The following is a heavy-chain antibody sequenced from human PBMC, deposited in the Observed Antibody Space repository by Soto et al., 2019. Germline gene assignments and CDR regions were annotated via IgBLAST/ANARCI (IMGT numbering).Heavy chain of an antibody. CDR2: IWYDGSNK. J-gene: IGHJ4*02. Sequence: GWSLRLSCAASGFIFSSYGMHCVRQAPCKGLEWVAVIWYDGSNKYYADSVKGRFTIYRDNYKKKLYLQMNSLRAEDTAVYYCARDLSYYDSSGYGTDYWGQGTLVTVSS. CDR3: ARDLSYYDSSGYGTDY. CDR1: GFIFSSYG. D-gene: IGHD3-22*01. V-gene: IGHV3-33*01.